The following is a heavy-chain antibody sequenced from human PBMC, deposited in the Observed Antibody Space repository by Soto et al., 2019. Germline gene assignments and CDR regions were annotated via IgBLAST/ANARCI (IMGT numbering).Heavy chain of an antibody. Sequence: QVQLVQSGAEVKRPGSSVKVSCESSGDTFNSYVISWVRQAPGQGLEWMGGIIPIIGVTHYAQKFQGRVTSSALSSTGTAYMEMTNLGSEAPALYYCARESLGAKGADEGGQGPLVNVSS. J-gene: IGHJ4*02. V-gene: IGHV1-69*17. CDR3: ARESLGAKGADE. CDR2: IIPIIGVT. D-gene: IGHD3-16*01. CDR1: GDTFNSYV.